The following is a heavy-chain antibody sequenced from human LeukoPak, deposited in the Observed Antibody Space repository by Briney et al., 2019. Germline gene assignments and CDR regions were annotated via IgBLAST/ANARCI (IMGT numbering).Heavy chain of an antibody. Sequence: PSETLSLTCAVSGGSISSGGYSWSWFRQPPGKGLEWIGYIYHSGSTNYNPSLKSRVTISVDKSKNQFSLKLSSVTAADTAVYYCARQEVRYSSSSGGLDYWGQGTLVTVSS. CDR1: GGSISSGGYS. V-gene: IGHV4-30-2*01. J-gene: IGHJ4*02. CDR3: ARQEVRYSSSSGGLDY. D-gene: IGHD6-6*01. CDR2: IYHSGST.